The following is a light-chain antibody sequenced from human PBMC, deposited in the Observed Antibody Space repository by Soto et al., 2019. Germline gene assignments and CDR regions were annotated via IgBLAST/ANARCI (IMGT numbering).Light chain of an antibody. Sequence: EIVLTQSPGTLSLSPGERATLSCRASQTVASSYLAWYQQKPGQAPRLLIHGAYNRATGIPDRFSGSGSGTDFTLSISRPEPEDFAVYYCQQYGRSPLTFGQGTKVEIE. CDR1: QTVASSY. J-gene: IGKJ1*01. CDR2: GAY. CDR3: QQYGRSPLT. V-gene: IGKV3-20*01.